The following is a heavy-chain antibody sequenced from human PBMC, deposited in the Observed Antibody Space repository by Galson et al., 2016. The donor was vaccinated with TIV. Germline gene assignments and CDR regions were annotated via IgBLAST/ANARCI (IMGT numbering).Heavy chain of an antibody. Sequence: SLRLSCAASGFTFGTYGMHWVRQAPGKGLAWVSAISASGSHTFYAGSVKGRFTISRDNSRNTLYLQMNGLRPEDTAVYYCAKEVSTVPYGIDLWGQGTTVTVSS. V-gene: IGHV3-23*01. CDR1: GFTFGTYG. CDR3: AKEVSTVPYGIDL. CDR2: ISASGSHT. D-gene: IGHD5/OR15-5a*01. J-gene: IGHJ6*02.